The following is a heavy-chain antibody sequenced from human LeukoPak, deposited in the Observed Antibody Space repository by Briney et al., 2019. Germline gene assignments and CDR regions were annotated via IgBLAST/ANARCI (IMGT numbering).Heavy chain of an antibody. Sequence: GGSLRLSCAASGFTFSSYSMNWVRQAPGKGLEWVSSISSSSSYIYYADSVKGRFTISRDNAKNSLYLQMSSLRAEDTAVYYCARTYSGSYLAPDYWGQGTLVTVSS. CDR1: GFTFSSYS. D-gene: IGHD1-26*01. CDR2: ISSSSSYI. CDR3: ARTYSGSYLAPDY. J-gene: IGHJ4*02. V-gene: IGHV3-21*01.